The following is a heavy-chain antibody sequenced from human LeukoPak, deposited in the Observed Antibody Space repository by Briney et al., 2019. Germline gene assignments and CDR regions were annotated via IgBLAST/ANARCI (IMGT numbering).Heavy chain of an antibody. D-gene: IGHD6-19*01. J-gene: IGHJ4*02. CDR1: GGSISSSSYY. CDR2: IFYSGTT. Sequence: SETLSLTCTVSGGSISSSSYYWGWIRQPTGKGLEWIGNIFYSGTTYYNPSLKSRVTISVDTSTNQFSLKLSSVTAADTAVYYCATDGKYYSSGDYWGKGTLVTVSS. CDR3: ATDGKYYSSGDY. V-gene: IGHV4-39*02.